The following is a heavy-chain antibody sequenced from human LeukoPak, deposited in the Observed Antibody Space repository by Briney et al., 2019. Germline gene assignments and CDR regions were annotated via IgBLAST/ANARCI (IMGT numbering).Heavy chain of an antibody. D-gene: IGHD4-17*01. J-gene: IGHJ4*02. CDR2: ITSNGGST. V-gene: IGHV3-64*04. CDR1: GFTFSTYP. CDR3: SRLRPGYYFDY. Sequence: GGSLRLSCSASGFTFSTYPMHWVRQAPGKGLEFVSAITSNGGSTYYADSVKGRFTISRDNSKNSLYLQINSLRDEDTAVYYCSRLRPGYYFDYWGQGTLVTVSS.